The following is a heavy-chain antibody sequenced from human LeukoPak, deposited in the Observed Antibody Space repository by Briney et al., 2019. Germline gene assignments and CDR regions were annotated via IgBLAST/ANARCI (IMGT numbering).Heavy chain of an antibody. J-gene: IGHJ4*03. V-gene: IGHV4-39*07. Sequence: SETLSLTCTVSGVSISSSNSYWGWIRQPPGKGLEWIGSIYHSGSTYYNPSLKSRVTISVDTSKNQFSLKLSSVTAADTAVYYCAREINSEVSLSDYWGQGTLVTVSS. D-gene: IGHD4-23*01. CDR2: IYHSGST. CDR1: GVSISSSNSY. CDR3: AREINSEVSLSDY.